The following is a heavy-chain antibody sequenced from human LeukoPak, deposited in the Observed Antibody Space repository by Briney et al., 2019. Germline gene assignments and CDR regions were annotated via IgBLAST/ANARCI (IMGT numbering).Heavy chain of an antibody. Sequence: GGSLRLSCAASGFTFSSYAMSWVRQAPGKGLEWVSAISGSGGSTYYADSVKGRFTISRDNPKNTLYLQMNSLRAEDTAVYYCAKDVPGYSYGLLGYYFDYWGQGTLVTVSS. CDR1: GFTFSSYA. CDR2: ISGSGGST. J-gene: IGHJ4*02. D-gene: IGHD5-18*01. CDR3: AKDVPGYSYGLLGYYFDY. V-gene: IGHV3-23*01.